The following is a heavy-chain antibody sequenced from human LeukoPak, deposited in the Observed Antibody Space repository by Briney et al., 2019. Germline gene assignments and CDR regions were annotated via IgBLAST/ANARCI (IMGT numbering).Heavy chain of an antibody. CDR1: GGSISSSSYY. Sequence: SETLSLTCTVSGGSISSSSYYWGWIRQPPGKGLEWIGSIYYRGRTYYNPSLKSRVTISVDTSENQFSLKLSSVTAADTAVYSCSRLTVAGTHFDYWGQGTLVTVSS. J-gene: IGHJ4*02. CDR3: SRLTVAGTHFDY. V-gene: IGHV4-39*01. D-gene: IGHD6-19*01. CDR2: IYYRGRT.